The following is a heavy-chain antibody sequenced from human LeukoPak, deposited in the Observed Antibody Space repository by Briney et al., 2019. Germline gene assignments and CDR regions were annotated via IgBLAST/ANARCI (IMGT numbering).Heavy chain of an antibody. CDR2: IKQDGSEK. D-gene: IGHD5-12*01. Sequence: GGSLRLSCAASGFTFSSYWMCWGRQAPGKGLEGVANIKQDGSEKYYVESVKGRFTISRDNAKNSLYLQMHSTRPQDTAVYHCAKDEATIRYSYYYMDVWGKGTMVTISS. J-gene: IGHJ6*03. CDR1: GFTFSSYW. CDR3: AKDEATIRYSYYYMDV. V-gene: IGHV3-7*01.